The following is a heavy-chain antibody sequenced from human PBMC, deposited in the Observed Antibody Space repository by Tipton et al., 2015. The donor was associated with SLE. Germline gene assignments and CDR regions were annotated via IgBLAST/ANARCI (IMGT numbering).Heavy chain of an antibody. D-gene: IGHD7-27*01. V-gene: IGHV4-61*03. J-gene: IGHJ4*02. CDR2: MHNSGDS. Sequence: TLSLTCTVSGGSISSGSYFWSWFRQPPGKGLEWIGQMHNSGDSTYNPSLKSRVTMSVDTSKNHFSLKLTSVIAADTAVYYCARDIEAPGDFLYFDYWGQGILVTVSS. CDR3: ARDIEAPGDFLYFDY. CDR1: GGSISSGSYF.